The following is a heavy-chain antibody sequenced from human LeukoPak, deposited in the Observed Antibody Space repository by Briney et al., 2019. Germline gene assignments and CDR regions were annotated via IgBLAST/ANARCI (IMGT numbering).Heavy chain of an antibody. Sequence: GGSLRLSCAASEFTFSAYWMHWVRQAPGKGLVLVSRIRGDGSMTNYADSVKGRFTISRDNAKNTLYLQMNSLRLEDTAVYYCARENLAAAADYWGQGTVVTVSS. V-gene: IGHV3-74*01. D-gene: IGHD6-25*01. CDR1: EFTFSAYW. CDR2: IRGDGSMT. CDR3: ARENLAAAADY. J-gene: IGHJ4*02.